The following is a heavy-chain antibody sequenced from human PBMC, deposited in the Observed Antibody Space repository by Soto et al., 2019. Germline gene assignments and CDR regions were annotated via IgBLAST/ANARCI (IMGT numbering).Heavy chain of an antibody. Sequence: EVQXVXSGGGLVXPXGSLRLSCEASGFTFSSYWIHWVRQAPGKGLVWLSRIKGDGSTTNYADSVXXRXXXXXXXAXXXXXXXXXSXXXEDTAVYXXXXGGRGYYYMDVXXXGTTXXVSS. CDR1: GFTFSSYW. D-gene: IGHD3-9*01. CDR2: IKGDGSTT. CDR3: XXGGRGYYYMDV. J-gene: IGHJ6*03. V-gene: IGHV3-74*01.